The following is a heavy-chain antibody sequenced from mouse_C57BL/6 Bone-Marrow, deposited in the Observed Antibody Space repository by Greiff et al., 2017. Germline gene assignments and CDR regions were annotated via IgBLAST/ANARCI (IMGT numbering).Heavy chain of an antibody. V-gene: IGHV1-50*01. D-gene: IGHD1-1*01. Sequence: QVQLQQPGAELVKPGASVKLSCKASGYTFTSYWMQWVKQRPGQGLEWIGEIDPSDSYTNYNQKFKGKATLTVDTSSSTAYMQLSSLTSEDSAVYYCAREGYYGSSYYWYLEVWGTGTTVTVSS. J-gene: IGHJ1*03. CDR2: IDPSDSYT. CDR3: AREGYYGSSYYWYLEV. CDR1: GYTFTSYW.